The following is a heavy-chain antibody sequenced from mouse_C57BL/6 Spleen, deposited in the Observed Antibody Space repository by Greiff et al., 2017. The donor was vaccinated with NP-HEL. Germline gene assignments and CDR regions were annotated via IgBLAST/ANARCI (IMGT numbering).Heavy chain of an antibody. CDR3: ARPGEYDVSRLFAY. Sequence: EVQVVESGGGLVKPGGSLKLSCAASGFTFSDYGMHWVRQAPEKGLEWVAYISSGSSSIYYADTVKGRFTISRDNAKNTLFLQMTSLRSEDTAMYYCARPGEYDVSRLFAYWGQGTLVTVSA. D-gene: IGHD2-14*01. V-gene: IGHV5-17*01. CDR2: ISSGSSSI. J-gene: IGHJ3*01. CDR1: GFTFSDYG.